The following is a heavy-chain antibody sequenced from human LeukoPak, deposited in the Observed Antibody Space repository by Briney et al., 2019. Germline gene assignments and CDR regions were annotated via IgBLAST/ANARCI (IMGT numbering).Heavy chain of an antibody. CDR3: AREYDHCSGGSCYSSSRYFDL. CDR1: GGSISSGGYS. Sequence: SETLSLTCAVSGGSISSGGYSWSWIRQPPGKGLEWIGYIYHSGSTYYNPSLKSRVTISVDRSKNQFSLKLSSVTAADTAVYYCAREYDHCSGGSCYSSSRYFDLWGRGTLVTVSS. J-gene: IGHJ2*01. V-gene: IGHV4-30-2*01. D-gene: IGHD2-15*01. CDR2: IYHSGST.